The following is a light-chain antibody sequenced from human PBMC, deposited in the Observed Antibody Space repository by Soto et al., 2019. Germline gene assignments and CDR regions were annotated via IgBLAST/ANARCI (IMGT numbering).Light chain of an antibody. CDR1: ISNIGKNY. J-gene: IGLJ1*01. V-gene: IGLV1-44*01. Sequence: QSVLTQPPSVSAAPGQKVTISCSGSISNIGKNYVSWYQQLPGTAPKVLIYTSNQRPSGVPDRFSGSKSGTSASLAISGLQSEDEADYYCATWDDSLHGYVFGTGTKLTVL. CDR3: ATWDDSLHGYV. CDR2: TSN.